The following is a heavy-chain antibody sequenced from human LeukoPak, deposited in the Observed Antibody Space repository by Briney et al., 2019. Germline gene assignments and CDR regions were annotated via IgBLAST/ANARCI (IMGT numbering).Heavy chain of an antibody. V-gene: IGHV4-39*07. CDR1: GGSISSSSYY. J-gene: IGHJ4*02. CDR2: IYYSGST. CDR3: ARVTGYRIEDYFDY. Sequence: SETLSLTCTVSGGSISSSSYYWGWIRQPPGKGLEWIGSIYYSGSTYYNPSLKSRATISVDTSKNQFSLKLRSVTAADTAVYYCARVTGYRIEDYFDYWGQGTLVTVSS. D-gene: IGHD6-13*01.